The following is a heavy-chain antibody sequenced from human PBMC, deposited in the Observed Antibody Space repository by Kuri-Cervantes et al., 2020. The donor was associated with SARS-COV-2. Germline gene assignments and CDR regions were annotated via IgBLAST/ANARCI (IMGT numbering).Heavy chain of an antibody. J-gene: IGHJ4*02. CDR3: ACLVVITTGDY. Sequence: GGSLRLSCAASGFTFSSYWMHWVRQAPGKGLEWVSYISSSSSTIYYADSVKGRFTISRDNSKNTLYLQMNSPRAEDTAVYYCACLVVITTGDYWGQGTLVTVSS. CDR2: ISSSSSTI. CDR1: GFTFSSYW. D-gene: IGHD3-22*01. V-gene: IGHV3-48*01.